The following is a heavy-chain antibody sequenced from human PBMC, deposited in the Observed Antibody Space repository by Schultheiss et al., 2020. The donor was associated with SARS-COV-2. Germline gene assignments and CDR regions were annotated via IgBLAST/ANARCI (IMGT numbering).Heavy chain of an antibody. CDR2: ISSSSSYI. Sequence: GESLKISCAASGFTFSSYSMNWVRQAPGKGLEWVSSISSSSSYIYYADSVKGRFTISRDNAKNSLYLQMNSLRAEDTAVYYCARDHGDYYYYYGMDVWGQGTTVTVSS. V-gene: IGHV3-21*01. CDR1: GFTFSSYS. CDR3: ARDHGDYYYYYGMDV. D-gene: IGHD3-16*01. J-gene: IGHJ6*02.